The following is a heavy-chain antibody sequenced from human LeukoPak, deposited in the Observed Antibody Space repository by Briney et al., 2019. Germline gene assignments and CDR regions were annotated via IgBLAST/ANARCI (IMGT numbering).Heavy chain of an antibody. CDR1: YDSISDYS. CDR2: IRNSGPT. CDR3: VKSSSSRFDP. J-gene: IGHJ5*02. V-gene: IGHV4-59*01. Sequence: SETLSLTCTVSYDSISDYSWSWIRQPPGKGLEWIAYIRNSGPTRYNPSLQSRVTISLDTSKNQFSLKLTSVTAADTAIYYCVKSSSSRFDPWGQGTLVTVSS. D-gene: IGHD2-2*01.